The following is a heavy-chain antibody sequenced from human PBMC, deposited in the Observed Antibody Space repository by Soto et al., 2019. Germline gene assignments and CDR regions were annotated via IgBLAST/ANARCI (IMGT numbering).Heavy chain of an antibody. V-gene: IGHV4-59*01. CDR3: ARRWGYYFDY. J-gene: IGHJ4*02. D-gene: IGHD3-16*01. Sequence: SGTLSLTCTVSGGSICSYYWSWIRQPPGKGLEWIGYIYYSGSTNYNPSLKSRVTISVDTPKNQFSLKLSSVTAADTAVYYCARRWGYYFDYWGQGTLVTVSS. CDR2: IYYSGST. CDR1: GGSICSYY.